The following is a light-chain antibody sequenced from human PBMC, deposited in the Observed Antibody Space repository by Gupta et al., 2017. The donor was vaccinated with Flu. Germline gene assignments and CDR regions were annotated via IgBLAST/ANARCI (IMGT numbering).Light chain of an antibody. CDR2: GAS. CDR3: QQYDDWPRRIT. CDR1: QSLSGN. Sequence: EIVMTQSPATLSVSPGERATLFCRASQSLSGNVAWYQQKRGQAPRLLIYGASTRATGIPARFRGSGSGKEFTLSISSLQSEDFAVYYCQQYDDWPRRITFGQGTRLEI. J-gene: IGKJ5*01. V-gene: IGKV3-15*01.